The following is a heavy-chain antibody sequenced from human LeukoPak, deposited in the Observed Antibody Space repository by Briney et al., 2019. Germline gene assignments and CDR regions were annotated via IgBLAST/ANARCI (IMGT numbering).Heavy chain of an antibody. CDR3: ARGGYGGKSGIDY. D-gene: IGHD4-23*01. CDR2: IRNKAKSYST. Sequence: GGSLTLSCAASGFTFSDSSMYWVRQASGKGLEWVGCIRNKAKSYSTAYAASGKGMFTISRDNAKNSLYLQMNSLRADDTADYYCARGGYGGKSGIDYWGQGTLVTVSS. J-gene: IGHJ4*02. V-gene: IGHV3-73*01. CDR1: GFTFSDSS.